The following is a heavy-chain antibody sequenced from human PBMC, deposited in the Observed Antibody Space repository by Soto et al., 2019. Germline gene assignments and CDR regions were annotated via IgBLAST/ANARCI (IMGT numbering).Heavy chain of an antibody. CDR3: ARDLGQSGRVLPAPNWFDP. V-gene: IGHV1-69*08. CDR1: GGTFGSYT. J-gene: IGHJ5*02. CDR2: IIPIVGII. D-gene: IGHD2-2*01. Sequence: QVQLVQSGAEVKKPGSSVKVSCKASGGTFGSYTINWVRQAPGQGLEWMGRIIPIVGIINYAQKLQGRVTITPDKATSTAYMELSRLRSEDTAMYYCARDLGQSGRVLPAPNWFDPWGQGTLVTVSS.